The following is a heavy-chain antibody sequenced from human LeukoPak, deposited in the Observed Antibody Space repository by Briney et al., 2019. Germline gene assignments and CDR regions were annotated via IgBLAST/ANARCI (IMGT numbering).Heavy chain of an antibody. CDR3: ASSGAGNWFDP. D-gene: IGHD3-10*01. J-gene: IGHJ5*02. CDR1: GGSFSGYY. Sequence: SETLSLTCAVYGGSFSGYYWSWIRQPPGKGLEWIGEINHSGSTNYNPSLKSRVTISVDTSKNQYSLKLSSVTAADTAVYYCASSGAGNWFDPWGQGTLVTVSS. CDR2: INHSGST. V-gene: IGHV4-34*01.